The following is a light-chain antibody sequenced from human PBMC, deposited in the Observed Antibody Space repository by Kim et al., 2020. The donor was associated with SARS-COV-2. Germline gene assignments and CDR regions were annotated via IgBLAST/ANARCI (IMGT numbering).Light chain of an antibody. CDR1: KLGDKV. CDR3: QAWDSSIVV. CDR2: QDN. Sequence: VSAGQTASITCSGDKLGDKVVCWYQQRPGQSPVLVIYQDNKRPSGIPERFSGSDSGNTATLTISGTQAMDEADYYCQAWDSSIVVFGGGTQLTVL. V-gene: IGLV3-1*01. J-gene: IGLJ2*01.